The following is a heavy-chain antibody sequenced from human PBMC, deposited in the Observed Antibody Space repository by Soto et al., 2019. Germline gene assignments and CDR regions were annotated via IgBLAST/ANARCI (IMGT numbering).Heavy chain of an antibody. V-gene: IGHV4-59*01. CDR1: GGSTSSYY. CDR2: IYYSGST. D-gene: IGHD6-19*01. CDR3: ARDLYSSGWFNAFDI. Sequence: SETLSLTCTVSGGSTSSYYWSWIRQPPGKGLEWIGYIYYSGSTNYNPSLKSRVTISVDTSKNQFSLKLSSVTAADTAVYYCARDLYSSGWFNAFDIWGQGTMVTVSS. J-gene: IGHJ3*02.